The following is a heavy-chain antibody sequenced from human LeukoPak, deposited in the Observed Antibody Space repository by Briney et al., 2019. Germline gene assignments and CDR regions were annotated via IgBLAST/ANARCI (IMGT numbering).Heavy chain of an antibody. V-gene: IGHV1-2*02. J-gene: IGHJ5*02. CDR2: INPNSGGT. CDR1: GYTFTGYY. D-gene: IGHD2-2*01. Sequence: GASVKVSCKASGYTFTGYYMHWVRQAPGQGLEWMGWINPNSGGTDYAQKFQGRVTMIRDTSISTAYMELSRLRSDDTAVYYCARVGRYCSSTSCSQRGNWFDPWGQGTLVTVSS. CDR3: ARVGRYCSSTSCSQRGNWFDP.